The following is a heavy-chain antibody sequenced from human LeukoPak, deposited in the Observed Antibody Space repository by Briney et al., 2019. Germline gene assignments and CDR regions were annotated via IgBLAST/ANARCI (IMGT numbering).Heavy chain of an antibody. Sequence: SETLSLTCTVSGGSTSSYYWSWIREPPGKGLEWIGYIYYSGSTNYNPSLKSRVTISVDTSKNQFSLKLSSVTAADTAVYYCASNELGNWGQGTLVTVSS. CDR3: ASNELGN. CDR2: IYYSGST. J-gene: IGHJ4*02. D-gene: IGHD7-27*01. CDR1: GGSTSSYY. V-gene: IGHV4-59*01.